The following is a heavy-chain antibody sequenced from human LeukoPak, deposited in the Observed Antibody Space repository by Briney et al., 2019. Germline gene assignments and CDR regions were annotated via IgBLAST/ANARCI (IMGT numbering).Heavy chain of an antibody. Sequence: SETLSLTCTVSGGSISSSSYYWGWIRQLPGKGLEWIGSIYHSGSTYYNPSLKSRVTISVDTSKNQFSLKLGSVTAADTAVYYCARGYGLSYNWFDPWGQGTLVTVSS. CDR3: ARGYGLSYNWFDP. CDR2: IYHSGST. D-gene: IGHD5-12*01. V-gene: IGHV4-39*07. J-gene: IGHJ5*02. CDR1: GGSISSSSYY.